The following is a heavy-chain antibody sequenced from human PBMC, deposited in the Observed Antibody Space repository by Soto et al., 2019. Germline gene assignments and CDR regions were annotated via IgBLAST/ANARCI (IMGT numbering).Heavy chain of an antibody. CDR3: AKDGPAHNWNYY. CDR1: GFTFDDYT. J-gene: IGHJ4*02. CDR2: ISWDGGST. V-gene: IGHV3-43*01. Sequence: GGSLRLSCAASGFTFDDYTMHWVRQAPGKGLEWVSLISWDGGSTYYADSVKGRFTISRDNSKNSLYLQMNSLRTEDTALYYCAKDGPAHNWNYYWGQGTLVTVSS. D-gene: IGHD1-7*01.